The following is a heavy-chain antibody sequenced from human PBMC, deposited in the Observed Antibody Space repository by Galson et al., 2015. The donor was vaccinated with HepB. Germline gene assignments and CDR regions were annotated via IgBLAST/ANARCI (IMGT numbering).Heavy chain of an antibody. V-gene: IGHV5-51*01. J-gene: IGHJ3*02. CDR1: GYGLTSYW. CDR3: ASWDYGSDDGFDI. CDR2: IYPFDSDA. D-gene: IGHD3-16*01. Sequence: QSGAEVKKPGESLKISCKASGYGLTSYWIGWVRQMPGKGLEWMGIIYPFDSDARYSPSFQGQVTFSADMSISTVYLQWSSLEASDIAIYYCASWDYGSDDGFDIWGQGTMVTVSS.